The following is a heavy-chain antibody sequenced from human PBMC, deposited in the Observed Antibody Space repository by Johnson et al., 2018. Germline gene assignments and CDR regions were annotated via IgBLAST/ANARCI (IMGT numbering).Heavy chain of an antibody. CDR1: GFIFSSFD. V-gene: IGHV3-23*01. CDR3: ARGLGNTAMAPDGIGY. D-gene: IGHD5-18*01. CDR2: IHFTGEHT. Sequence: VQLQESGGDLVQPGGSLRLSCEASGFIFSSFDMNWVRPAPGKGLEWVSGIHFTGEHTYYRDSVHGRFTIPRNNAKNMLYMEMNTLRVEDTAVYYCARGLGNTAMAPDGIGYWGQGTLVTVSS. J-gene: IGHJ4*02.